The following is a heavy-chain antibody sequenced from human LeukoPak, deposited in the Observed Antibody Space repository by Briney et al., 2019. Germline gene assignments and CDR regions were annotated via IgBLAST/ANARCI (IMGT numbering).Heavy chain of an antibody. CDR1: GYTFTSYD. V-gene: IGHV1-8*01. CDR3: ARGRRYQLLFGSHYYYMDV. CDR2: MNPNSGNT. D-gene: IGHD2-2*01. J-gene: IGHJ6*03. Sequence: GASVKVSCKASGYTFTSYDINWVRQATGQGLEWMGWMNPNSGNTGYAQKFQGRVTMTRNTSISTAYMELSSLRSEDTAVYYCARGRRYQLLFGSHYYYMDVWGKGTTVTISS.